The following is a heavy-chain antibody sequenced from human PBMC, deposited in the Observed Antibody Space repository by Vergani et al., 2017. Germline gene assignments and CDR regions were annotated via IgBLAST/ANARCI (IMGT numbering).Heavy chain of an antibody. J-gene: IGHJ4*02. V-gene: IGHV3-7*01. CDR2: IKEDGSEK. CDR1: GFTFSSYG. D-gene: IGHD1-7*01. Sequence: EVQLVESGGGLVKPGGSLRLSCAASGFTFSSYGMHWVRQAPGKGLEWVAAIKEDGSEKQYVDSVKGRFTISRDNAKKSLYLQMNSLRGEDTAVYYCARGNSLGSYWGQGTLVTVSS. CDR3: ARGNSLGSY.